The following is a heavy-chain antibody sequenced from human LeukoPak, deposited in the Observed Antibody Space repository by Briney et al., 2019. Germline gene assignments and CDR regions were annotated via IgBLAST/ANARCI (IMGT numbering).Heavy chain of an antibody. CDR1: GFTFSDYW. J-gene: IGHJ4*02. Sequence: GGALRLSCAASGFTFSDYWMHWVRQAPGKGLVWVSRIYTGGSSTNYADSVKGRFTISRDNAKNTLYLQMNSLRPEDTAVYYCTRVGYDNTWYVDYWGQGTLVTVSS. CDR2: IYTGGSST. D-gene: IGHD3-22*01. CDR3: TRVGYDNTWYVDY. V-gene: IGHV3-74*01.